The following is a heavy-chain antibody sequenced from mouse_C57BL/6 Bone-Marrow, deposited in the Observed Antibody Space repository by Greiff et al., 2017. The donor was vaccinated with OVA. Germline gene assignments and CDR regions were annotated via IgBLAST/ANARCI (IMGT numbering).Heavy chain of an antibody. CDR1: GYTFTDYE. D-gene: IGHD1-1*01. J-gene: IGHJ1*03. CDR2: IDPETGGT. CDR3: TRERPTVVAFYWYFDV. V-gene: IGHV1-15*01. Sequence: VQLQQSGAELVRPGASVTLSCKASGYTFTDYEMHWVKQTPVHGLEWIGAIDPETGGTAYNQKFKGKAILTADKSSSTAYMELRSLTSEDSAVYYCTRERPTVVAFYWYFDVWGTGTTVTVSS.